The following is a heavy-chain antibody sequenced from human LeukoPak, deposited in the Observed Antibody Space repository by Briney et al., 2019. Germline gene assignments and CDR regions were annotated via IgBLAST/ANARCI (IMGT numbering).Heavy chain of an antibody. CDR1: GFTFSSYG. CDR3: ARDEDGYNPQSDY. D-gene: IGHD5-24*01. V-gene: IGHV3-33*01. CDR2: IWYDGSNK. Sequence: GRSLRLSCAASGFTFSSYGMHWVRQAPGKGLEWVAVIWYDGSNKYYADSVKGRFTISRDNSKNTLYLQMNSLRAEDTAVYYCARDEDGYNPQSDYWGQGTLVTVSS. J-gene: IGHJ4*02.